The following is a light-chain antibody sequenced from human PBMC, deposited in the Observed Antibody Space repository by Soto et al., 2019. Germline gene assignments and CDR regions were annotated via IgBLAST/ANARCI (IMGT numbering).Light chain of an antibody. CDR3: QQLNSYLFT. J-gene: IGKJ3*01. CDR1: QGISSY. CDR2: AAS. Sequence: DIQLTQSPSFLSASVGDRVTITCRASQGISSYLAWYQQKPGKAPKLLIYAASTLQSGVPSRFSGSGSGTDFPLTISSLQPEDFASYYCQQLNSYLFTFGPGTKVDIK. V-gene: IGKV1-9*01.